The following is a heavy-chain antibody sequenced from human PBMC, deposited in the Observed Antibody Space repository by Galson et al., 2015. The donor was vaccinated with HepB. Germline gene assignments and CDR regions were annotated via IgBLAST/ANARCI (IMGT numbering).Heavy chain of an antibody. D-gene: IGHD3-3*01. CDR2: INSDGSST. CDR1: GFTFSSYW. CDR3: ARENRGMIFGVVIIRGFDP. Sequence: SLRLSCAASGFTFSSYWMHWVRRAPGKGLVWVSRINSDGSSTNYADSVKGRFTISRDNAKNTLYLQINSLRAEDTAVYYCARENRGMIFGVVIIRGFDPWGQGTLVTVSS. J-gene: IGHJ5*02. V-gene: IGHV3-74*01.